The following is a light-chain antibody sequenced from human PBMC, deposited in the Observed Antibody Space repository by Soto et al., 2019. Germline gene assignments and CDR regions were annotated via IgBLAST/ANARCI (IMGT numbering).Light chain of an antibody. CDR3: CSYVGARTYV. V-gene: IGLV2-23*01. CDR1: VSDVGNFGP. J-gene: IGLJ1*01. Sequence: QSVLTQPASVSGSPGQSITISCTGSVSDVGNFGPVSWYQRHPGQVPKLIIYEGNRRPSGVSSRFSGSKSGNTASLTISGLQAEDEADYYCCSYVGARTYVFGTGTKVTVL. CDR2: EGN.